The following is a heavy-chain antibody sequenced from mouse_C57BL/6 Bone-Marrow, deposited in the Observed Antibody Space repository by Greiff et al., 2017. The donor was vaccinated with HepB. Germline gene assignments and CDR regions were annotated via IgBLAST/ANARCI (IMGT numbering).Heavy chain of an antibody. V-gene: IGHV1-7*01. CDR3: AYYGSSYGYAMDY. CDR1: GYTFTSYW. CDR2: INPSSGYT. Sequence: VQLQQSGAELAKPGASVKLSCKASGYTFTSYWMHWVKQRPGQGLEWIGYINPSSGYTKYNQKFKDKATLTADKSSSTAYMQLSSLTYEDSAVYYCAYYGSSYGYAMDYWGQGTSVTVSS. J-gene: IGHJ4*01. D-gene: IGHD1-1*01.